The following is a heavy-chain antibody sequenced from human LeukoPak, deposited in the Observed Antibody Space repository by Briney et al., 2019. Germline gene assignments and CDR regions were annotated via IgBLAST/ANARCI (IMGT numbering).Heavy chain of an antibody. CDR1: GASITDDH. Sequence: SETLSLTCTVSGASITDDHWSWIRQPPGKGLEWIGYSYPSGNSNYNPSLESRVTISADTSKNQISLNLRSVTAADTAVYYCARDSAHVPGYHHWYFDLWGRGTLVIASS. V-gene: IGHV4-59*01. CDR2: SYPSGNS. J-gene: IGHJ2*01. CDR3: ARDSAHVPGYHHWYFDL. D-gene: IGHD3-9*01.